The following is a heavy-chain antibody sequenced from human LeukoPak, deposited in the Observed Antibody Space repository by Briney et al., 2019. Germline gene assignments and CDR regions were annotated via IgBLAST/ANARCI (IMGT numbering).Heavy chain of an antibody. J-gene: IGHJ4*02. CDR2: IYYSGST. Sequence: SETLSLTCTVSGGSISSYYWSWIRQPPGKGLEWIGYIYYSGSTNYNPSLKSRVTISVDTSKNQFSLKLSSVTAADTAVYYCARHVEVLDGIDYWGQGTLVTVSS. V-gene: IGHV4-59*08. CDR3: ARHVEVLDGIDY. D-gene: IGHD6-19*01. CDR1: GGSISSYY.